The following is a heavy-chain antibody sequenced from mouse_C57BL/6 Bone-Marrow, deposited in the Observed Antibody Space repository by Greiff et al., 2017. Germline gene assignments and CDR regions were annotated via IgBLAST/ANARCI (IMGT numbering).Heavy chain of an antibody. J-gene: IGHJ3*01. V-gene: IGHV1-64*01. D-gene: IGHD1-1*01. CDR2: IHPNSGST. CDR1: GYTFTSYW. CDR3: ARGSSGLFAY. Sequence: QVQLQQPGAELVKPGASVKLSCKASGYTFTSYWMHGVKQRPGQGLEWIGMIHPNSGSTNYNEKFKSKATLTVDKSSSTAYRQLSSLTSEDSAVYYCARGSSGLFAYWGQGTLVTVSA.